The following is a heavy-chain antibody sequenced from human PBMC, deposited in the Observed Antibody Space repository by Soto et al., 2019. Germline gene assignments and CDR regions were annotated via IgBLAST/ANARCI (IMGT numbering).Heavy chain of an antibody. CDR1: GFTFSNAW. J-gene: IGHJ6*02. Sequence: GGSLRLSCAASGFTFSNAWINWVRQAPGKGLEWVSVIYSGGSTYYADSVKGRFTISRDNSKNTLYLQMNSLRAEDTAVYYCASRITIFGGGGMDVWGQGTTVTVSS. CDR2: IYSGGST. CDR3: ASRITIFGGGGMDV. D-gene: IGHD3-3*01. V-gene: IGHV3-53*01.